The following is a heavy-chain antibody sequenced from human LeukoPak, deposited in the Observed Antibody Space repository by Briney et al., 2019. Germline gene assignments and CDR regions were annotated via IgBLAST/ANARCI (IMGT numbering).Heavy chain of an antibody. J-gene: IGHJ5*02. CDR2: TIPIFGTA. CDR1: GGTFSSYA. CDR3: ARAKVLGLYNWFDP. Sequence: ASVKVSCKASGGTFSSYAISWVRQAPGQGLEWMGGTIPIFGTANYAQKFQGRVTITTDESTSTAYMELSSLRSEDTAVYYCARAKVLGLYNWFDPWGQGTLVTVSS. V-gene: IGHV1-69*05.